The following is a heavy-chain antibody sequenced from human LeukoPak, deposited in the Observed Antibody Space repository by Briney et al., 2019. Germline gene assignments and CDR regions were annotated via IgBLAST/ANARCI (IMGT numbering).Heavy chain of an antibody. Sequence: SETLSLTCTVSGASISKDQWTWIRQPAGKGLEWIGQIHRGGSTNYNPPLKSRVRMSIDTTEDQVSLTITSVTAADTAFYYCARRDISTGWSFDYWGQGTLVTVSS. J-gene: IGHJ4*02. V-gene: IGHV4-4*07. CDR3: ARRDISTGWSFDY. CDR2: IHRGGST. D-gene: IGHD6-19*01. CDR1: GASISKDQ.